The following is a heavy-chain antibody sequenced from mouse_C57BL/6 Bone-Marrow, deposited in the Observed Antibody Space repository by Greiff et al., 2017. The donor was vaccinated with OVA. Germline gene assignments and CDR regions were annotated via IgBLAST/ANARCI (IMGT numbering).Heavy chain of an antibody. Sequence: DVQLVESGEGLVKPGGSLKLSCAASGFTFSSYAMSWVRQTPEKRLEWVAYISSGGDYIYYADTVKGRFTISRDNARNTLYLQMSSLKSEDTAMYYCTRDLFYDYDEWFAYWGQGTLVTVSA. CDR3: TRDLFYDYDEWFAY. J-gene: IGHJ3*01. CDR2: ISSGGDYI. D-gene: IGHD2-4*01. CDR1: GFTFSSYA. V-gene: IGHV5-9-1*02.